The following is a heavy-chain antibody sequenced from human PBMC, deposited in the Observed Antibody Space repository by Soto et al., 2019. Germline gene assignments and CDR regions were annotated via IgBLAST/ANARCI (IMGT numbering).Heavy chain of an antibody. CDR3: ARDRKLGYFDPDAFDI. D-gene: IGHD3-9*01. V-gene: IGHV1-69*01. CDR1: GGTFSSYA. CDR2: IIPIFGTA. J-gene: IGHJ3*02. Sequence: QVQLVQSGAEVKKPGSSVKVSCKASGGTFSSYAISWVRQAPGQGLEWMGGIIPIFGTANYAQKFQGRVPITADESTSTAYMELSSLRSEYTAVYYCARDRKLGYFDPDAFDIWGQGTMVTVSS.